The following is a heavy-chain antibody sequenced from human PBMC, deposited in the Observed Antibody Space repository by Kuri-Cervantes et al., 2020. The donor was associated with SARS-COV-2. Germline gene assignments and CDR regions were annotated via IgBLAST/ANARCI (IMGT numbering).Heavy chain of an antibody. J-gene: IGHJ5*02. D-gene: IGHD2-21*02. CDR3: ARGGRVVTAIIPLDP. CDR2: IYYSGST. CDR1: GGSIRSGDHY. Sequence: SETLSLTCTVSGGSIRSGDHYWSWIRQPPGKGLEWIGYIYYSGSTNYNPSLKSRVTISVDTSKNQLSLKLSSVTAADTAVYYCARGGRVVTAIIPLDPWGQGTLVTVSS. V-gene: IGHV4-30-4*01.